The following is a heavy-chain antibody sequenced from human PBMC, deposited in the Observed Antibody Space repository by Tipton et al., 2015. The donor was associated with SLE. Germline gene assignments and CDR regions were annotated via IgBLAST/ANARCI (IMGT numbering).Heavy chain of an antibody. J-gene: IGHJ4*02. Sequence: GSLRLSCAASGFTFSSYWMSWVRQAPGKGLEWVANIKQDGSEKYYVDSVKGRFTISRDNAKNSLYLQMNSLRAEDTAVYYCARAPIWFREQGGYFDYWGQGTLVTVSS. D-gene: IGHD3-10*01. CDR3: ARAPIWFREQGGYFDY. CDR2: IKQDGSEK. CDR1: GFTFSSYW. V-gene: IGHV3-7*01.